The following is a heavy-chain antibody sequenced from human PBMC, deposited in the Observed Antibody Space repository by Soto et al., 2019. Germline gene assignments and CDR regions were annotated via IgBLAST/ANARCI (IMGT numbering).Heavy chain of an antibody. CDR1: GFSFTHYT. V-gene: IGHV3-30*04. CDR3: ARKWGTYSSASLDY. J-gene: IGHJ4*02. Sequence: GGSLRLSCAASGFSFTHYTINWVRQAPGKGLEWVAVMSYDGTNEYYADSVKGRFTISRDNSKSTVYLQMNSLTPEDTALYYCARKWGTYSSASLDYWGLGTLVTVS. D-gene: IGHD6-19*01. CDR2: MSYDGTNE.